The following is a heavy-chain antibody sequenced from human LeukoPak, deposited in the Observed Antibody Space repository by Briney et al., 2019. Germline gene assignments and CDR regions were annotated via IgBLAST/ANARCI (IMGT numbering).Heavy chain of an antibody. Sequence: SETLSLTCTVSGGSISSYYWSWIRQPPGKGLEWIGYIYYSGSTNYNPSLKSRVTISVDTSKNQFSLKLSSVTAADTAVYYCARSTSFWSGYYVWFDPWGRGTLVTVSS. CDR3: ARSTSFWSGYYVWFDP. CDR1: GGSISSYY. D-gene: IGHD3-3*01. J-gene: IGHJ5*02. V-gene: IGHV4-59*01. CDR2: IYYSGST.